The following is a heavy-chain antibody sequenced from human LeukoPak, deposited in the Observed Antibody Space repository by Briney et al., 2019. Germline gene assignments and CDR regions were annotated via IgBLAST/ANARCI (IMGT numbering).Heavy chain of an antibody. CDR3: SAGGYSGSDFGF. J-gene: IGHJ4*02. V-gene: IGHV3-15*01. CDR2: IKSKTDGGAT. Sequence: GGSLRLSCAASGFSFTNAWMSWVRQAPGKGLEWVGRIKSKTDGGATDYAEPVKGRFTISRDDSKNTLYLQMNSLKSEDTAMYYCSAGGYSGSDFGFGGQGTLVTVSS. CDR1: GFSFTNAW. D-gene: IGHD5-12*01.